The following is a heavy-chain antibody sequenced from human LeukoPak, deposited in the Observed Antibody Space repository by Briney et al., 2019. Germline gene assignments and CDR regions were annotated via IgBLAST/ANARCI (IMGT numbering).Heavy chain of an antibody. Sequence: ASVKVSCKASGYTFTSYYMHWVRQAPGQGLEWMGIINPSGGSTSYAQKFQGRVTMTRDTSTSTVYMELRRLTSDDTAVYYCARSSFDDYVWGGSYWGQGTLVTVSS. J-gene: IGHJ4*02. CDR3: ARSSFDDYVWGGSY. D-gene: IGHD3-16*01. CDR1: GYTFTSYY. CDR2: INPSGGST. V-gene: IGHV1-46*01.